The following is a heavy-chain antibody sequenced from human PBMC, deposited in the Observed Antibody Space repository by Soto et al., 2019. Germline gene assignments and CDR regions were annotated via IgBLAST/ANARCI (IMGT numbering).Heavy chain of an antibody. J-gene: IGHJ6*03. CDR2: ISANNGNT. CDR3: ARGPLRPYGSGSYFYYYYYMDV. CDR1: GYTFTSYG. V-gene: IGHV1-18*01. D-gene: IGHD3-10*01. Sequence: ASVKVSCQASGYTFTSYGISWVRQAPGQGLEWMGWISANNGNTNYAQKLQGRVTMIRNTSISTAYMELSSLRSEDTAVYYCARGPLRPYGSGSYFYYYYYMDVWGKGTTVTVSS.